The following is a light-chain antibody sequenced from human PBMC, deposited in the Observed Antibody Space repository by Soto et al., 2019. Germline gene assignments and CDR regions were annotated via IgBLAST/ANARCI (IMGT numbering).Light chain of an antibody. Sequence: QAVVTQPPSVSGAPGQRVTISCTGSSSNIGAGYDVHWCQQLPGTAPKLLIYGNSNRPSGVPDRFSGSKSGTSASLAITGLQAEDEADYYCQSYDSILSYVFGTGTKLTVL. CDR1: SSNIGAGYD. CDR2: GNS. CDR3: QSYDSILSYV. J-gene: IGLJ1*01. V-gene: IGLV1-40*01.